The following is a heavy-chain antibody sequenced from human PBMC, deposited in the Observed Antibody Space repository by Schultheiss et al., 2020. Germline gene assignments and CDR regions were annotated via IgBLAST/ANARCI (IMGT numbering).Heavy chain of an antibody. CDR1: GFTFSNAW. V-gene: IGHV3-73*01. J-gene: IGHJ3*02. CDR2: IRSKANSYAT. Sequence: GGSLRLSCAASGFTFSNAWMSWVRQGPGKGLEWVGRIRSKANSYATAYAASVKGRFTISRDDSKNTAYLQMNSLKTEDTAVYYCAREPYYGDYSDAFDIWGQGTMVTVSS. CDR3: AREPYYGDYSDAFDI. D-gene: IGHD4-17*01.